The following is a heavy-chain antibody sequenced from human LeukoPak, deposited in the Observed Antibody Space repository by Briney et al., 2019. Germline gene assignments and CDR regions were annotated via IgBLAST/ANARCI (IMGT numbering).Heavy chain of an antibody. CDR3: ARSRYDYVWGSYRHPFDY. CDR1: GYTFTSYG. J-gene: IGHJ4*02. D-gene: IGHD3-16*02. Sequence: VASVKVSCKASGYTFTSYGISWVRQAPGQGLEWMGWISAYNGNTNYAQKLQSRVTMTTDTSTSTGYMELRSLRSDDTAVYYCARSRYDYVWGSYRHPFDYWGQGTLVTVSS. V-gene: IGHV1-18*01. CDR2: ISAYNGNT.